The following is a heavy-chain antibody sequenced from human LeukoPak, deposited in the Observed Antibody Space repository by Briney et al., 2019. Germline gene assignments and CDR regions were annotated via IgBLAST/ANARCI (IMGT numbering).Heavy chain of an antibody. CDR3: ARGSIWGSYLSLYYFDY. Sequence: SETLSLTCTVSGDSISSYYWSWIRQPPGKGLEWIGYIYYSGSTNYNPSLKSRVTISIDTSKSQFSLKLSSVTAADTAVYFCARGSIWGSYLSLYYFDYWGRGTLVAVSS. CDR1: GDSISSYY. J-gene: IGHJ4*02. CDR2: IYYSGST. V-gene: IGHV4-59*01. D-gene: IGHD3-16*02.